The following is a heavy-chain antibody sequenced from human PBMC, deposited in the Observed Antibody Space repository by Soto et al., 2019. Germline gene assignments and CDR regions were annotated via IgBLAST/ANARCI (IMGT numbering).Heavy chain of an antibody. J-gene: IGHJ4*02. V-gene: IGHV3-74*01. Sequence: EVQLVESGGGLVQPEGSLRLSCAGSGFTFSNYWMHWVRQAPGKGLEWVSRIDHDGPTDYADSVRGRFTISRDNAENTLYLQMNSLRPEDMAVYYCVRDSHGDYWGQGTLVTVSS. CDR1: GFTFSNYW. CDR2: IDHDGPT. CDR3: VRDSHGDY.